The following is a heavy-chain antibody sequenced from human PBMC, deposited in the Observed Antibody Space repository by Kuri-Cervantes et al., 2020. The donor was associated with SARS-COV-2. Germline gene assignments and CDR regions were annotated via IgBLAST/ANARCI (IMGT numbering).Heavy chain of an antibody. V-gene: IGHV1-69*06. Sequence: SVKVSCKASGDTFSSYAICWVRQAPGQGLEWMGGIIPIFGTTNYAQKFQGRVTITADKSTSTAYMELSSLRSEDTAVYYCARVMLLNSMIVVVHGFDIWGQGTMDTVSS. CDR3: ARVMLLNSMIVVVHGFDI. D-gene: IGHD3-22*01. CDR1: GDTFSSYA. J-gene: IGHJ3*02. CDR2: IIPIFGTT.